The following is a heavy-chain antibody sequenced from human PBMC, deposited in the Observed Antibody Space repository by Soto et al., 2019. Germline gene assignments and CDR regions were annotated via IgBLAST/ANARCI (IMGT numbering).Heavy chain of an antibody. CDR2: IGTAGDT. J-gene: IGHJ6*03. CDR3: ARVPRITGTRGKDYYYMDV. Sequence: GGSLRLSCAASGFTFSSYDMHWVRQATGKGLEWVSAIGTAGDTYYPGSVKGRFTISRENAKNSLYLQMNSLRAGDTAVYYCARVPRITGTRGKDYYYMDVWGKGTTVTVSS. D-gene: IGHD1-7*01. CDR1: GFTFSSYD. V-gene: IGHV3-13*01.